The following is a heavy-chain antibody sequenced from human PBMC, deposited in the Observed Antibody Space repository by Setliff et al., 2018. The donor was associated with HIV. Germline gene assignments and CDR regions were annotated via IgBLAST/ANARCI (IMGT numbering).Heavy chain of an antibody. CDR1: GYSFTNYW. J-gene: IGHJ4*02. CDR3: ARLSKYYDFWTSDY. CDR2: IWPDDSDT. D-gene: IGHD3-3*01. V-gene: IGHV5-51*01. Sequence: PGESLKISCKTSGYSFTNYWVGWVRQMPGKGLEWMGLIWPDDSDTMYSPSFQGQVTMSADKSISTAYLQWSSLRAPDTAMYYCARLSKYYDFWTSDYWGQGTLVTVSS.